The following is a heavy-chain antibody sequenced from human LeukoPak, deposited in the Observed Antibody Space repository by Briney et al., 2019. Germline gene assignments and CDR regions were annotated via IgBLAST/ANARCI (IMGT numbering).Heavy chain of an antibody. CDR1: GYTFTGYY. D-gene: IGHD2-2*01. V-gene: IGHV1-2*02. Sequence: ASVKVSCKASGYTFTGYYLHWVRQAPGQGLEWMGWIDPNSGGTNYAQKFQGRVTMTRDTSISTAYMELSRLTSDDTAVYYCARYFSGTSFHFDYWGQGTLVTVPS. CDR3: ARYFSGTSFHFDY. J-gene: IGHJ4*02. CDR2: IDPNSGGT.